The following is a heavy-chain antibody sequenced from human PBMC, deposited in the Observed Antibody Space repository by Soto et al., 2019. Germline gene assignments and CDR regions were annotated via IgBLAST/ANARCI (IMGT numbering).Heavy chain of an antibody. J-gene: IGHJ5*02. CDR1: GGSFSGYY. CDR3: ARREPSPSILVVPAVSFDP. D-gene: IGHD2-2*01. CDR2: INHSGST. Sequence: QVQLQQWGAGLLKPLETLSLTGAVYGGSFSGYYWSWIRQPPGKGLEWIGEINHSGSTNYNPSLNSRVTISVDTCKNQFSLKLSSVTAAATAAYYCARREPSPSILVVPAVSFDPWGQGTPVTVTS. V-gene: IGHV4-34*01.